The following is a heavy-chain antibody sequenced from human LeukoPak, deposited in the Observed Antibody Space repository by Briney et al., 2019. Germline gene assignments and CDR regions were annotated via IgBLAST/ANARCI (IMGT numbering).Heavy chain of an antibody. CDR2: ISGSGGST. D-gene: IGHD3-10*01. CDR3: ASPYGSGSHSPNYYYYYGMDV. Sequence: GGSLRLSCAASGFTFSSYAMSWVRQAPGKGLEWVSAISGSGGSTYYADSVKGRFTISRDNSKDTLYLQMNSLRAEDTAVYYCASPYGSGSHSPNYYYYYGMDVWGQGTTVTVSS. J-gene: IGHJ6*02. V-gene: IGHV3-23*01. CDR1: GFTFSSYA.